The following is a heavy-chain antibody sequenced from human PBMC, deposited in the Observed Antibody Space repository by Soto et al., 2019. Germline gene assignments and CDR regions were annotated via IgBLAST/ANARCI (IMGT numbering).Heavy chain of an antibody. D-gene: IGHD3-9*01. V-gene: IGHV1-2*04. Sequence: ASVKVSCKASGYTFTGYYMHWARQAPGQGLEWMGWINPNSGGTNYAQKFQGWVTMTRDTSISTAYMELSRLRSDDTAVYYCARHGGPYYDILTGYYQYNWFDPWGQGTLVTVSS. CDR3: ARHGGPYYDILTGYYQYNWFDP. J-gene: IGHJ5*02. CDR2: INPNSGGT. CDR1: GYTFTGYY.